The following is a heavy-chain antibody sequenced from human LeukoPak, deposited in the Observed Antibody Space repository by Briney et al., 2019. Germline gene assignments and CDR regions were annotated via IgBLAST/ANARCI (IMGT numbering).Heavy chain of an antibody. CDR1: GYTFTNYG. CDR2: INAYNCKT. Sequence: GSSVQVSCMASGYTFTNYGISGVRQAPGQGVGWMGWINAYNCKTNYAPKLQGRVTKTTDTSTSPAYMEPTRLRADDQAGYFFARESAARPAFDIWGQGTMVAVSS. V-gene: IGHV1-18*01. CDR3: ARESAARPAFDI. J-gene: IGHJ3*02. D-gene: IGHD6-13*01.